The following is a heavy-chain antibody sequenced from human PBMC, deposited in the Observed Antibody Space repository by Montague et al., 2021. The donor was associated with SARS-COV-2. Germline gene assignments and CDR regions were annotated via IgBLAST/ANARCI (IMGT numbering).Heavy chain of an antibody. CDR2: IYHSGST. D-gene: IGHD6-13*01. CDR3: ARGGSSSFPFGY. Sequence: SETLSLTCAVSGGSISSSNWWSWVRQPPGKGLEWIGEIYHSGSTNYNPSLKSRVTISVGKSKNQFSLKLSSVTAADTAVYYCARGGSSSFPFGYWGQGTLVTVSS. CDR1: GGSISSSNW. V-gene: IGHV4-4*02. J-gene: IGHJ4*02.